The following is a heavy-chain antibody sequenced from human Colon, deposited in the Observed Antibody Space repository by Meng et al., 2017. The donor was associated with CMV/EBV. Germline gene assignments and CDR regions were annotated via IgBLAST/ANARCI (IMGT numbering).Heavy chain of an antibody. D-gene: IGHD5-12*01. CDR2: IYWDDDT. CDR3: VHRSYSGQDDY. CDR1: GFSFTTDKAG. J-gene: IGHJ4*02. V-gene: IGHV2-5*02. Sequence: QITLKESGPTLFNPTQTLTLTCTFSGFSFTTDKAGVGWIRHPPGKALEWLALIYWDDDTRYSPSLKTRLTITRDTSKNQVILTMTNMDPADTATYYCVHRSYSGQDDYWGQGALVTVSS.